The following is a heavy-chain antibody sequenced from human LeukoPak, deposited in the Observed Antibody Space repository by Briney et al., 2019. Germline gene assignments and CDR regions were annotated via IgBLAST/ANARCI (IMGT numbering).Heavy chain of an antibody. CDR2: ISAYKCNT. J-gene: IGHJ3*02. Sequence: ASVKVSCKASVYTFSRYGTTWVRQAPRQGREWVGWISAYKCNTNYAQKFQGRVTMTTDISTSTAYLELKSLRSDDMAVYYCARDLDSSGYYRPDALDIWGEGTIVTVSS. V-gene: IGHV1-18*03. CDR3: ARDLDSSGYYRPDALDI. CDR1: VYTFSRYG. D-gene: IGHD3-22*01.